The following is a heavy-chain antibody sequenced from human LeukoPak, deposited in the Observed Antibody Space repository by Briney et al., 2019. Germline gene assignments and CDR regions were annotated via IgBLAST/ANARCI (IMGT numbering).Heavy chain of an antibody. CDR2: INMDGTTI. J-gene: IGHJ4*02. CDR1: GFTFCTYW. V-gene: IGHV3-74*01. D-gene: IGHD1-26*01. Sequence: QPGGSLTLSCAASGFTFCTYWMHWVRQSPGKGRVGISHINMDGTTISYAGSVEGRFTISRDNAKNTLYLQMNSLRAEDTAVYYCARVSRGSYHLDYWGQGALVTVSS. CDR3: ARVSRGSYHLDY.